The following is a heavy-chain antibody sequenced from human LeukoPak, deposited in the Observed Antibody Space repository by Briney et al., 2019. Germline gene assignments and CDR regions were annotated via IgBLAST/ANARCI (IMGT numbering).Heavy chain of an antibody. D-gene: IGHD3-10*01. CDR2: INHSGST. J-gene: IGHJ5*02. V-gene: IGHV4-4*02. Sequence: SETLSLTCAVSGGSISSSNWWSWVRQPPGKGLEWIGEINHSGSTNYNPSLKSRVTISVDTSKNQFSLKLSSVTAADTAVYYCARGEITMVRGVTFDPWGQGTLVTVSS. CDR3: ARGEITMVRGVTFDP. CDR1: GGSISSSNW.